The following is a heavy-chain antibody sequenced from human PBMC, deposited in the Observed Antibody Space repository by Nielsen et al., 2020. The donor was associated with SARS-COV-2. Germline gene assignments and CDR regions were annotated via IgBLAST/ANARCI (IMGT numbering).Heavy chain of an antibody. CDR2: ISPRNGNT. Sequence: ASVKVSCKASGYTFTDYAMNWVRQAPGQGLEWMGWISPRNGNTNYLQKFQGRVTMTTDTPTSTVFMELRSLRSDDTAVYYCARDPDPYYGSGSLDLWGQGSLVTVSS. J-gene: IGHJ4*02. CDR1: GYTFTDYA. V-gene: IGHV1-18*01. CDR3: ARDPDPYYGSGSLDL. D-gene: IGHD3-10*01.